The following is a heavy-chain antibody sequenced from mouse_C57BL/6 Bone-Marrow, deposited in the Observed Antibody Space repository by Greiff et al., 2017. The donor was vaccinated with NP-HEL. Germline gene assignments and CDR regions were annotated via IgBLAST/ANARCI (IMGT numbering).Heavy chain of an antibody. CDR2: ISSGGDYI. V-gene: IGHV5-9-1*02. CDR1: GFTFSSYA. CDR3: TRDRGSSYLWYFDV. J-gene: IGHJ1*03. Sequence: EVKLQESGAGLVKPGGSLKLSCAASGFTFSSYAMSWVRQTPEKRLEWVAYISSGGDYIYYADTLKGRVTISRDNAWNTPYLHMSSLKSEDTAMYYCTRDRGSSYLWYFDVWGTGTTVTVSS. D-gene: IGHD1-1*01.